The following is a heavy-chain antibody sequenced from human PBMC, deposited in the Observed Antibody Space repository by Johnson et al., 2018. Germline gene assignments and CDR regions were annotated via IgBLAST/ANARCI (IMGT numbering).Heavy chain of an antibody. J-gene: IGHJ6*02. Sequence: VQLVESGGGVVQPGRSLRLSCAASGFTFSSYGIHWVRQAPGRGLEWVAVIYSGGSTYYADSVKGRFTISRDNSKNTLYLQMNSLRAEDTAVYYCARDSSSSLYYYYYGMDVWGQGTTVTVSS. D-gene: IGHD6-6*01. CDR1: GFTFSSYG. V-gene: IGHV3-NL1*01. CDR2: IYSGGST. CDR3: ARDSSSSLYYYYYGMDV.